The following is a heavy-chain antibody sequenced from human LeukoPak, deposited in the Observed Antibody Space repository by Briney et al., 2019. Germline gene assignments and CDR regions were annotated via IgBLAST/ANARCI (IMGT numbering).Heavy chain of an antibody. D-gene: IGHD6-19*01. J-gene: IGHJ4*02. Sequence: PGGSLRLSCAASGFTFSDYSMNWVRQAPGKGLEWVSGIGGSGGSTYYADFVKGRLTISRDNSKNTLYLQMNTLRAEDTAVYYCARRAVAARTGVDYWGQGTLVTVSS. V-gene: IGHV3-23*01. CDR1: GFTFSDYS. CDR3: ARRAVAARTGVDY. CDR2: IGGSGGST.